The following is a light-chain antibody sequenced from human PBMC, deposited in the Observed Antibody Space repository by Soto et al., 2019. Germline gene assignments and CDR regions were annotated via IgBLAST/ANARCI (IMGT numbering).Light chain of an antibody. Sequence: EIVLTQSPGTLSLSPGERATLSCRASQSVSSSYLAWYQQKPGQAPRLLIYGASSRATGIPDRFSGSGSGTDFTLTISRLEPEDFSVSYCQQYGSSPPVTCGGGTKVEIK. CDR1: QSVSSSY. CDR3: QQYGSSPPVT. V-gene: IGKV3-20*01. CDR2: GAS. J-gene: IGKJ4*01.